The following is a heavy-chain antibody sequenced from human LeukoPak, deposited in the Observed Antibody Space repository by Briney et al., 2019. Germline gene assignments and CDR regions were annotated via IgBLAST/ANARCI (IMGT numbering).Heavy chain of an antibody. Sequence: PSETLSLTCVVSGGSVSGYYWGWIRQPPGRGLEWIGYVYYSGSTNYNPSFKSRITISVDTSRNQFSLQLSSVTAADTAVYYCARGRRQWLVIDYWGQGTLVTVSS. D-gene: IGHD6-19*01. V-gene: IGHV4-59*02. CDR1: GGSVSGYY. J-gene: IGHJ4*02. CDR3: ARGRRQWLVIDY. CDR2: VYYSGST.